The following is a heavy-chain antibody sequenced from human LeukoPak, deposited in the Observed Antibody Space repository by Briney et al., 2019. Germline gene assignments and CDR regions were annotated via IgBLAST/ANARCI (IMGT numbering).Heavy chain of an antibody. CDR1: GFTFDDHG. CDR2: ISGSGGST. CDR3: AKARSGSYLHLYYYYYMDV. J-gene: IGHJ6*03. V-gene: IGHV3-23*01. D-gene: IGHD3-10*01. Sequence: GGPLRLSCAASGFTFDDHGMSWVRQAPGKGLEWVSAISGSGGSTYYADSVKGRFTISRDNSKNTLYLQMNSLRAEDTAVYYCAKARSGSYLHLYYYYYMDVWGKGTTVTVSS.